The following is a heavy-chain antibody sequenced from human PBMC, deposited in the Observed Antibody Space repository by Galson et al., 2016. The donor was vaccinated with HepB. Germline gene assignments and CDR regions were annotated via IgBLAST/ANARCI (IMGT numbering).Heavy chain of an antibody. CDR2: TYYRSKWSD. J-gene: IGHJ4*02. V-gene: IGHV6-1*01. Sequence: CAISGDSVSSKRAAWNWIRQSPSRGLEWLGRTYYRSKWSDEYAVAMKGRITINPDTSKNQFSLHFNFVTPEDTAVYYCAISYYDSSGYRYWGQGTQVTVSS. CDR3: AISYYDSSGYRY. D-gene: IGHD3-22*01. CDR1: GDSVSSKRAA.